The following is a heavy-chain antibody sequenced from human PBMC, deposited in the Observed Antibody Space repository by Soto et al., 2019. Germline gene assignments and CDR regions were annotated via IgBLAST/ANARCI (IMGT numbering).Heavy chain of an antibody. CDR1: GGSFSGYY. D-gene: IGHD3-9*01. CDR2: INHSGST. CDR3: ARGRSSRYFDWLN. J-gene: IGHJ4*02. V-gene: IGHV4-34*01. Sequence: SETLSLTCAVYGGSFSGYYWSWIRQPPGKGLEWIGEINHSGSTNYNPSLKSRVTISVDTSKNQFSLKLSSVTAADTAVYYCARGRSSRYFDWLNWGQGTLVTVSS.